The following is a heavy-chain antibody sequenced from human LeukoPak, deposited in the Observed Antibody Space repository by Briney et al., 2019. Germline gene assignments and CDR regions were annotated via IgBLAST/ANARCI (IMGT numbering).Heavy chain of an antibody. Sequence: GESLKISCKGSGYSFTSYWISWVRQMPGKGLEWMGRIDPSDSYTNYSPSFQGHVTISAGKSISTAYLQWSSLKASDTAMYYCARLVITAGTTYYYYGMDVWGQGTTVTVSS. CDR2: IDPSDSYT. D-gene: IGHD6-13*01. CDR3: ARLVITAGTTYYYYGMDV. J-gene: IGHJ6*02. CDR1: GYSFTSYW. V-gene: IGHV5-10-1*01.